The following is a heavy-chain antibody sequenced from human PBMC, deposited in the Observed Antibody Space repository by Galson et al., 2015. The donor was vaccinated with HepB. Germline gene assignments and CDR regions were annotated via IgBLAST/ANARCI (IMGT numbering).Heavy chain of an antibody. CDR3: ARVMDIVVVVAATFDY. V-gene: IGHV3-30-3*01. J-gene: IGHJ4*02. D-gene: IGHD2-15*01. Sequence: SLRLSCAASGFTFSSYAMHWVRQAPGKGLEWVAVISYDGSNKYYADSVKGRFTISRDNSKNTLYLQMNSLRAEDTAVYYCARVMDIVVVVAATFDYWGQGTLVTVSS. CDR1: GFTFSSYA. CDR2: ISYDGSNK.